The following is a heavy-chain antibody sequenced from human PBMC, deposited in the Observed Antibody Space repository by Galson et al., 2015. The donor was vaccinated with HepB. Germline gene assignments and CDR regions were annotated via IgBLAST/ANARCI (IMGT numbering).Heavy chain of an antibody. CDR3: ARGGVKLAWNFGL. D-gene: IGHD1-7*01. CDR1: GGSFSGNY. J-gene: IGHJ2*01. V-gene: IGHV4-34*01. CDR2: INHSGGT. Sequence: ETLSLTCGVYGGSFSGNYWTWIRQPPGKGLEWVGEINHSGGTNYNPSLKSRVTISIDTSKNQFSLSLSSVTAADTAVYYCARGGVKLAWNFGLWGRGTLVTVSS.